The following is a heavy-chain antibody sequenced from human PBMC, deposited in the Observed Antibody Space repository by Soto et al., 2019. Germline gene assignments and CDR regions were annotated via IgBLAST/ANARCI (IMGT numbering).Heavy chain of an antibody. J-gene: IGHJ1*01. CDR1: DGSFSGYY. Sequence: QVQLQQWGAGLLKPSETLSLTCAVYDGSFSGYYWSWIRQPPGKGLEWIGEINHSGSTNYNPSLKSRVTISVDTSKNQFSLKLSSVTAADTAVYYCARGYIVVVVAAPQFQHWGQGTLVTVSS. V-gene: IGHV4-34*01. CDR3: ARGYIVVVVAAPQFQH. D-gene: IGHD2-15*01. CDR2: INHSGST.